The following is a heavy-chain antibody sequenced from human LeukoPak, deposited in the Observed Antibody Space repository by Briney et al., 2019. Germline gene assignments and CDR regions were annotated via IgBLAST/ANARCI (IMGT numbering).Heavy chain of an antibody. CDR3: ARGLFLSGYLDAFDI. CDR2: IRGSGTGT. V-gene: IGHV3-23*01. CDR1: GFTFGSYA. J-gene: IGHJ3*02. D-gene: IGHD3-22*01. Sequence: PGGSLRLSCAASGFTFGSYAMTWVRQAPGKGLEWVSAIRGSGTGTNYGDSVKGRFTISRHNSKNTLYLQMNSLRVEDTAVYYCARGLFLSGYLDAFDIWGQGTVVTVSS.